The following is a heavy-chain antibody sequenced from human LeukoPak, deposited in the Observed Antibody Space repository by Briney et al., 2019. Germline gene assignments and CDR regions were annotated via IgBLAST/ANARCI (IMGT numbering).Heavy chain of an antibody. CDR3: ARGGDILTGQFFFDY. J-gene: IGHJ4*02. D-gene: IGHD3-9*01. Sequence: GSSVKVSCKASGGTFSSYAISWVRQAPGQGLEWMGGIIPIFGTANYAQKFQGRVTITADESTSTAYMELSSLRSEDTAVYYCARGGDILTGQFFFDYWGQGTLVTASS. CDR2: IIPIFGTA. V-gene: IGHV1-69*01. CDR1: GGTFSSYA.